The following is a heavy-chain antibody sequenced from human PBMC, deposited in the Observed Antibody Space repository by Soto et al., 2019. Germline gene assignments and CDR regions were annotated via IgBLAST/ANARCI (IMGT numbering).Heavy chain of an antibody. Sequence: QVELQQSGPGVVRPSETLSLTCSVSGASISKTSSYWGWIRQPPGKGLEWIGSMNYSGTAYYIPSLRRRATLSVDTSANQFSLRLMSVTAADTAFYFCVRRVNIPSWYFDLWGREKPVIVSS. CDR3: VRRVNIPSWYFDL. J-gene: IGHJ2*01. D-gene: IGHD2-21*01. CDR1: GASISKTSSY. CDR2: MNYSGTA. V-gene: IGHV4-39*01.